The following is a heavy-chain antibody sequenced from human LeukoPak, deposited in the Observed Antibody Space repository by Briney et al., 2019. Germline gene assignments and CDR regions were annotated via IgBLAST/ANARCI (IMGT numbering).Heavy chain of an antibody. CDR3: ARASDSSGWYEFDY. CDR2: INPNSGGT. D-gene: IGHD6-19*01. J-gene: IGHJ4*02. V-gene: IGHV1-2*06. CDR1: GYTFTGYY. Sequence: ASVKVSSKASGYTFTGYYMHWVRQAPGQGLEWMGRINPNSGGTNYSQKFQGRVTMTRDTSISTAYMELSRLRSDDTAVYYCARASDSSGWYEFDYWGQGTLVTVSS.